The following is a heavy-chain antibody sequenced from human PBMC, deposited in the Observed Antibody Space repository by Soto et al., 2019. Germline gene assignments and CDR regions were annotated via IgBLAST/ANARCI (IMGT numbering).Heavy chain of an antibody. CDR1: GGSISSYY. Sequence: SETLSLTCTVSGGSISSYYWSRIRQPPGKGLEWIGYIYYSGSTNYNPSLKSRVTISVDTSKNQFSLKLISVTAADTAVYYCARESGSGYSYGLLDYWGQGTLVTVSS. CDR2: IYYSGST. J-gene: IGHJ4*02. CDR3: ARESGSGYSYGLLDY. V-gene: IGHV4-59*01. D-gene: IGHD5-18*01.